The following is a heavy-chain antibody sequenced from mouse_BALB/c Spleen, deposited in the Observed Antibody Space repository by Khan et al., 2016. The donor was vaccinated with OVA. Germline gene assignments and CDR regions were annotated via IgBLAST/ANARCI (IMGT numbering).Heavy chain of an antibody. Sequence: QVQLKQSGAELARPGASVRMSCKASGYTFTSNTMHWIKQRPGQGLEWIGYINPRSGYTNYNQNFTDKATLTADKSSSTAYMQLSSLTSEDSAVYYCARRTTGYTMDSWGQGTSVTVSS. CDR3: ARRTTGYTMDS. J-gene: IGHJ4*01. CDR1: GYTFTSNT. CDR2: INPRSGYT. D-gene: IGHD2-14*01. V-gene: IGHV1-4*01.